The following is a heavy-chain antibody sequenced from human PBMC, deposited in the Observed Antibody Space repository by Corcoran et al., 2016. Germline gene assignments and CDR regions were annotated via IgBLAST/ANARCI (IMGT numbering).Heavy chain of an antibody. D-gene: IGHD3-10*01. CDR3: ARGAGVGRNAFAI. CDR2: ISSSSGTI. V-gene: IGHV3-48*04. J-gene: IGHJ3*02. Sequence: EVQLVESGGGLVQPGGSLRLSCAASGFTFSSYSMNWVRQAPGKGLEWVSYISSSSGTIYYADSLKGRFTISRDNAKNSLYLQMNSLRAEDTAVYFCARGAGVGRNAFAIWGQGTMVTVSS. CDR1: GFTFSSYS.